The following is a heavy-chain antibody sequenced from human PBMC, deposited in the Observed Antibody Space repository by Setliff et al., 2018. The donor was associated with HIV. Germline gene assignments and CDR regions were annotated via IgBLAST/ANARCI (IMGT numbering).Heavy chain of an antibody. CDR1: GFTFSSYA. Sequence: PGGSLRLSCAASGFTFSSYAMSWVRQAPGKGLEWVSAISGGSDQYYVDSVKGRFTISRDNAKNTLFLQINSLRPEDTAVYYCARIPVASRYNSDMDVWGKGTTVTVSS. D-gene: IGHD2-8*02. CDR2: ISGGSDQ. CDR3: ARIPVASRYNSDMDV. J-gene: IGHJ6*03. V-gene: IGHV3-23*01.